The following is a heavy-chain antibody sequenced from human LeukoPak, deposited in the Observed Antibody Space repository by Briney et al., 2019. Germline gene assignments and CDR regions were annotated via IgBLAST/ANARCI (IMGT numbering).Heavy chain of an antibody. CDR1: GFTFSSYA. J-gene: IGHJ6*03. V-gene: IGHV3-30*04. D-gene: IGHD6-13*01. CDR3: ARDLYSSSWYGSRNYMDV. Sequence: PGGSLRLSCAASGFTFSSYAMHWVRQAPGKGLEWVAVISYDGSNKYYADSVKGRFTISRDNYKNTLYLQMNSLRAEDTAVYYCARDLYSSSWYGSRNYMDVWGKGTTVTVSS. CDR2: ISYDGSNK.